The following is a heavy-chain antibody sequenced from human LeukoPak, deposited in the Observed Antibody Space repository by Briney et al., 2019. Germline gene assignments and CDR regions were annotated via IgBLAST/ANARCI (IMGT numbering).Heavy chain of an antibody. CDR2: IYYSGST. D-gene: IGHD3-9*01. J-gene: IGHJ3*02. CDR1: GGSISSSSYY. Sequence: SETLSLTCTVSGGSISSSSYYWGWIRQPPGKGLEWIGSIYYSGSTYYNPSLKSRVTISVDTSKNQFSLKLSSVTAADTAVYYCARPLLHTYYDILTGYVSGGVSGKDAFDIWGQGTMVTVSS. V-gene: IGHV4-39*01. CDR3: ARPLLHTYYDILTGYVSGGVSGKDAFDI.